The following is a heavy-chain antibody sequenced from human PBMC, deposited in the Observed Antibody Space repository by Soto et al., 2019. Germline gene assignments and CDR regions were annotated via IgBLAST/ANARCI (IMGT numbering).Heavy chain of an antibody. Sequence: SVTLSCKAYGGTFSSYARSWLRQTHGQGLEWMGRILPIFGTANYAQKFQGRDTITADESTSTAYMELSSLRSEDTAVYYCARSSSFDSSGPYDAFDIWGQGTMVTVSS. CDR1: GGTFSSYA. CDR3: ARSSSFDSSGPYDAFDI. V-gene: IGHV1-69*13. CDR2: ILPIFGTA. D-gene: IGHD3-22*01. J-gene: IGHJ3*02.